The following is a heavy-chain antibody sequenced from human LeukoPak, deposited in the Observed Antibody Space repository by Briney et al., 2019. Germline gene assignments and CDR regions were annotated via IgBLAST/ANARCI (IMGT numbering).Heavy chain of an antibody. Sequence: ASVTVSCMASGYTFIRYGITWVRQPPGQGLEWMVGSSAYNGNTHYAQKYEGRVKVTTDTSTSTAYMELRSLRSDDTAVYYGAREAVTRDYMDVWGKGTTVTVSS. D-gene: IGHD4-11*01. CDR1: GYTFIRYG. J-gene: IGHJ6*03. CDR2: SSAYNGNT. V-gene: IGHV1-18*01. CDR3: AREAVTRDYMDV.